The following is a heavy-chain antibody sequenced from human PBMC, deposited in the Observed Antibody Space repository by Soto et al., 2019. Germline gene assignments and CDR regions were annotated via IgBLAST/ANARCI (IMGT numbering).Heavy chain of an antibody. CDR1: GGSISSSSYY. D-gene: IGHD6-19*01. CDR2: IYYSGST. CDR3: ARTVAVASAYWYFDL. V-gene: IGHV4-39*01. Sequence: QLHLQESGPGLVKASETLSLTCTVSGGSISSSSYYWGWTRQPPGKGLEWIGSIYYSGSTYYNPSLKSRVTISVDTSMNQFSLKLSSVTAADTAVYYCARTVAVASAYWYFDLWGRGTLVTVSS. J-gene: IGHJ2*01.